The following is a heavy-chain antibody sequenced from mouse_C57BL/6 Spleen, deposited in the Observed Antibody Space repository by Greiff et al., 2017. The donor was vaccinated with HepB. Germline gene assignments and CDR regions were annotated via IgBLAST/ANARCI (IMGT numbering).Heavy chain of an antibody. D-gene: IGHD1-1*01. CDR1: GFSFNTYA. J-gene: IGHJ2*01. CDR2: IRSKSNNYAT. CDR3: VRQGPYGTHYFDY. Sequence: QGVESGGGLVQPKGSLKLSCAASGFSFNTYAMNWVRQAPGKGLEWVARIRSKSNNYATYYADSVKDRFTISRDDSESMLYLQMNNLKTEDTAMYYCVRQGPYGTHYFDYWGQGTTLTVSS. V-gene: IGHV10-1*01.